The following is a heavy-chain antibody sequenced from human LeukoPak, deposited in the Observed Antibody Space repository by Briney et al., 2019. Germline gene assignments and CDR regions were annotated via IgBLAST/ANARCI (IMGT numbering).Heavy chain of an antibody. CDR3: AKAHSASWYFAFDI. D-gene: IGHD6-13*01. J-gene: IGHJ3*02. CDR1: GFTFSSYA. CDR2: ISAAATST. Sequence: GGSLRLSCAASGFTFSSYAMTWVRQAPGKGLVWVSSISAAATSTYYADSVKGRFTVSRDNSKNTLYLQMNSLRAEDTAIYFCAKAHSASWYFAFDIWGQGTMVTVSS. V-gene: IGHV3-23*01.